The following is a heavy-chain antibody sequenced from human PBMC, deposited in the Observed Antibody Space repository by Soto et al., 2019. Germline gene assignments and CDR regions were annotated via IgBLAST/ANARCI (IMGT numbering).Heavy chain of an antibody. D-gene: IGHD3-16*02. Sequence: SVKVSCKASGGTFSSYAISWVRQAPGQGLEWMGGIIPIFGTANYAQKFQGRVTITADESTSTAYMELSSLRSEDTAVYYCARWHLDYDYVWGSYRYTAGPLDYWG. CDR3: ARWHLDYDYVWGSYRYTAGPLDY. CDR2: IIPIFGTA. J-gene: IGHJ4*01. V-gene: IGHV1-69*13. CDR1: GGTFSSYA.